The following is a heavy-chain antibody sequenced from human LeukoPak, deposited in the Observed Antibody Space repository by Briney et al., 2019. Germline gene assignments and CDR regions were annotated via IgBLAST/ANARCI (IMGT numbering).Heavy chain of an antibody. V-gene: IGHV3-33*01. CDR2: IWYDESNK. D-gene: IGHD2-15*01. J-gene: IGHJ4*02. Sequence: GGSLRLSCAASGFSFSTYGMHWVRQAPGKGLEWVALIWYDESNKYYADSVKGRFTISRDNSKNTLYLQMNSLRAEDTAVYYCARSVGYCSGGSCYPDYWGQGTLVTVSS. CDR1: GFSFSTYG. CDR3: ARSVGYCSGGSCYPDY.